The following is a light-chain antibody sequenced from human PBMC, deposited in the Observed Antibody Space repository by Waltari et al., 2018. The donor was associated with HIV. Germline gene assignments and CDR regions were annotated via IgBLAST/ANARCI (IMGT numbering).Light chain of an antibody. V-gene: IGKV1-5*03. CDR2: EAS. CDR3: QQYDTYPWT. J-gene: IGKJ1*01. Sequence: IQMPQSPSTLSASVGDRVTITCRASQSISDWLAWFQQKPGKAPKLLIYEASNLQCGVPSRFSGSGSGTEFTLTISSLQPDDFATYYCQQYDTYPWTFGQGTEVEIK. CDR1: QSISDW.